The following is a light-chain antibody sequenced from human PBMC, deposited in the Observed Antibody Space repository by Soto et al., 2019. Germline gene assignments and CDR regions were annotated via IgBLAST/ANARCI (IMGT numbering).Light chain of an antibody. V-gene: IGLV2-14*01. CDR3: SSSTSSNTLV. J-gene: IGLJ3*02. CDR1: KNDIGSSDY. CDR2: GVS. Sequence: QSALTQPASVSASPGQSITISCTGGKNDIGSSDYVSWYQQHPGKAPKLIIYGVSNRPSGTSDRFSGSKSGNTASLTISGLQADDEADYYCSSSTSSNTLVLGGGTKLTVL.